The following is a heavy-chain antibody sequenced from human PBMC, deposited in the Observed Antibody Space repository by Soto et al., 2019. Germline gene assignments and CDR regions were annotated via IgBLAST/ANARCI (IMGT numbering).Heavy chain of an antibody. CDR3: ARDRWSFRYYGSGSSYMDV. Sequence: QLQLQESGSGLVKPSQTLSLTCAVSGGSISSGGYSWSWIRQPPGKGLEWIGYIYHSGSTYYNPSLKSRVTISVDRSKNQFSLKLSSVTAADTAVYYCARDRWSFRYYGSGSSYMDVWGQGTTVTVSS. CDR1: GGSISSGGYS. J-gene: IGHJ6*02. V-gene: IGHV4-30-2*01. D-gene: IGHD3-10*01. CDR2: IYHSGST.